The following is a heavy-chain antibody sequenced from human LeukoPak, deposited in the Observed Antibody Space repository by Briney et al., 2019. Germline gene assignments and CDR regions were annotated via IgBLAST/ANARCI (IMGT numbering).Heavy chain of an antibody. D-gene: IGHD3-10*01. V-gene: IGHV1-8*01. J-gene: IGHJ4*02. Sequence: ASVKVSCKASGYTFTSYDINWVRQATGQGLEWMGWMNPNSGNTGYAQKFQGRVTMTTDTSTSTACMELRSLRSDDTAVYYCARDPFPFLYSGSGSYFDYWGQGTLVTVSS. CDR3: ARDPFPFLYSGSGSYFDY. CDR1: GYTFTSYD. CDR2: MNPNSGNT.